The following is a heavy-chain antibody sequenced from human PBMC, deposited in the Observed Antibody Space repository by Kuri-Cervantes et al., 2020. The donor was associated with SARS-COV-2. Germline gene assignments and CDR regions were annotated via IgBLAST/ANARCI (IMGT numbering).Heavy chain of an antibody. D-gene: IGHD6-13*01. CDR3: ARDRIVAAGTNGMDV. CDR1: GFTFSSYA. V-gene: IGHV3-30-3*01. J-gene: IGHJ6*02. CDR2: ISYDGSNK. Sequence: GESLKISCAASGFTFSSYAMHGVRQAPGKGLEWVAVISYDGSNKYHADSVKGRFTISRDNSKNTLYLQMNSLRAEDTAVYYCARDRIVAAGTNGMDVWGQGTTVTVSS.